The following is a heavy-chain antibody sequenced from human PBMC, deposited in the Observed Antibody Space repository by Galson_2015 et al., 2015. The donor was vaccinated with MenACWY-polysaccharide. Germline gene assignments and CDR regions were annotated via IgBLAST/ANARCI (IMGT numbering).Heavy chain of an antibody. Sequence: SVKACCKASGYTFSSYDINWARQATGQGLEWMGWMNPNTGKTDYAQQFQGRVTLTRSTSISTAYMELSSLRSDDTAVYYCARELRFSPYWGQGTLVTVSS. D-gene: IGHD3-3*01. J-gene: IGHJ4*02. CDR1: GYTFSSYD. CDR3: ARELRFSPY. CDR2: MNPNTGKT. V-gene: IGHV1-8*01.